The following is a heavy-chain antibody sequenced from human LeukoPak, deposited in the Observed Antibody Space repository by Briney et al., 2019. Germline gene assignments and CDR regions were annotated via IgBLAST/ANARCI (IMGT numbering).Heavy chain of an antibody. Sequence: GGSLRLSCTDSGFTFNSYWMHWVRQAPGKGLAWVSHITTDGSGTSYADSVKGRFTISRDNAKKTLYLQMNSLRAPDTAVYYCARGAVAGANFAYWGLGTLVTVSS. CDR1: GFTFNSYW. CDR2: ITTDGSGT. J-gene: IGHJ4*02. CDR3: ARGAVAGANFAY. V-gene: IGHV3-74*01. D-gene: IGHD1-26*01.